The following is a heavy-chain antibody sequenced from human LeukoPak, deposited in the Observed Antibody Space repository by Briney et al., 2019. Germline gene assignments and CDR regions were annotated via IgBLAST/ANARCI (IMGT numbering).Heavy chain of an antibody. CDR1: GGSISSYY. CDR2: IYYSGST. V-gene: IGHV4-59*08. J-gene: IGHJ6*02. CDR3: ARHQAAAGTAEDYYYYGMDV. Sequence: SETLSLTCTVSGGSISSYYWSWIRQPPGKGLEWIGYIYYSGSTNYNPSLKSRVTISVDTSKNQFSLKLSSVTAADTAVYYCARHQAAAGTAEDYYYYGMDVWGQGTTVTVSS. D-gene: IGHD6-13*01.